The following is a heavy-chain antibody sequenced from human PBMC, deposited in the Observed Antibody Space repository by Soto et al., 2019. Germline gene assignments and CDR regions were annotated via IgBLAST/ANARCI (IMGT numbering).Heavy chain of an antibody. V-gene: IGHV4-30-4*01. D-gene: IGHD3-22*01. Sequence: PSETLSLTCTVSGGSISSGDCYWSWIRQPPGKGLEWIGYIYYSGSTYYNPSLKSRVTISVDTSKNQFSLKLSSVTAADTAVYYCARAPTYYYDSSGPKFDYWGQGTLVTVSS. J-gene: IGHJ4*02. CDR3: ARAPTYYYDSSGPKFDY. CDR2: IYYSGST. CDR1: GGSISSGDCY.